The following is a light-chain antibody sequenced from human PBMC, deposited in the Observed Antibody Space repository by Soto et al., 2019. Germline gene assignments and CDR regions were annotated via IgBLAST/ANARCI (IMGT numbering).Light chain of an antibody. CDR2: AAS. CDR1: QGISNY. J-gene: IGKJ1*01. CDR3: QKYNSATWT. V-gene: IGKV1-27*01. Sequence: DIQMTPSPSSLSASLGDRVTITCRASQGISNYLAWYQQKPGKVPKLLIYAASTLQSGVPSRFSGSGSGTDFTLTISSLQPEDVATYYCQKYNSATWTFGQGTKVDIK.